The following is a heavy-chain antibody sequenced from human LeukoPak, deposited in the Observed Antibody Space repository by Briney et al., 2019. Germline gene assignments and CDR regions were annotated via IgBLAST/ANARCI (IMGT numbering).Heavy chain of an antibody. CDR1: GFTFSSYW. Sequence: GGSLRLSCAASGFTFSSYWMSWVRQAPGKGLEWVANIKQDGSEKYYVDSVKGRFTISRDNAKNSLYLQMNGLRAEDTAVYYCARARPGYCSGGSCYFDYWGQGTLVTVSS. J-gene: IGHJ4*02. D-gene: IGHD2-15*01. CDR3: ARARPGYCSGGSCYFDY. CDR2: IKQDGSEK. V-gene: IGHV3-7*01.